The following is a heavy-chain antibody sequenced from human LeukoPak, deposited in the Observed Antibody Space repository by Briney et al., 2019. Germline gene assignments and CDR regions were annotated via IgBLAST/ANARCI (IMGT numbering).Heavy chain of an antibody. D-gene: IGHD3-3*01. CDR1: GFTFSTSA. V-gene: IGHV3-23*01. CDR3: VKESGTSYDFWSGYHPGWFDP. J-gene: IGHJ5*02. Sequence: PGGSLRLSCAASGFTFSTSAMGWVRQAPGKGLEWVSGISGSGRSTYYADSVKGRFTISRDNSKNTLSVQMNSLRVEDTAVYYCVKESGTSYDFWSGYHPGWFDPWGQGTLVTVSS. CDR2: ISGSGRST.